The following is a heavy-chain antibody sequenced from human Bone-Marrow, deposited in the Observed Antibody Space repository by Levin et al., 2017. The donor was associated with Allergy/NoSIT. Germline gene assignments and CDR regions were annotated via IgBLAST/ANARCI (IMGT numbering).Heavy chain of an antibody. Sequence: GGSLRLSCATSGFTFSDHYVDWVRQTPGKGLEWIGRSRDKANGYNTDYAAPVKGRFTILRDDTNNLVHLQMNSLRTEDTAGYYGVRAVRTFPFERWGQGTLVPVSS. CDR2: SRDKANGYNT. D-gene: IGHD2/OR15-2a*01. CDR1: GFTFSDHY. CDR3: VRAVRTFPFER. V-gene: IGHV3-72*01. J-gene: IGHJ4*02.